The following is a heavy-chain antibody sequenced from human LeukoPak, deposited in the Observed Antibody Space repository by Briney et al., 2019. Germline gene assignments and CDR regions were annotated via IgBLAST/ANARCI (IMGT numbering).Heavy chain of an antibody. CDR2: IYYSGLT. CDR1: GGSISSSSYY. V-gene: IGHV4-39*07. Sequence: SETLSLTCTVSGGSISSSSYYWGWIRQSPGKGLEWIGSIYYSGLTNYSPSLKSRVTISLDTSKNQFSLNINFVTAADTAVYYCARDVPGGRNDYWGQGTLVTVSS. CDR3: ARDVPGGRNDY. D-gene: IGHD3-16*01. J-gene: IGHJ4*02.